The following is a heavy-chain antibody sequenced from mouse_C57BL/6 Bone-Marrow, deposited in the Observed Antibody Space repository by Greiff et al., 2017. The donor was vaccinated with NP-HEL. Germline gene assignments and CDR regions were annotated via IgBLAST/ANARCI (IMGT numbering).Heavy chain of an antibody. D-gene: IGHD2-1*01. Sequence: EVKLQESGGGLVKPGGYLKLSCAASGFTFSSYAMSWVRQTPEKRLEWVATISDGGSYTYYPDNVKGRFTISRDNAKNNLYLQMSHLKSEDTAMYYCAQYYGNNPFAYWGQGTLVTVSA. V-gene: IGHV5-4*03. CDR2: ISDGGSYT. CDR1: GFTFSSYA. CDR3: AQYYGNNPFAY. J-gene: IGHJ3*01.